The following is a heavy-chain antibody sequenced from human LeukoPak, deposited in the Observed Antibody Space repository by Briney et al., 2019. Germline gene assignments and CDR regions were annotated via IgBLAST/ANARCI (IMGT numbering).Heavy chain of an antibody. Sequence: GGPLRLSCAASGFTVSSNYMSWVRQPPGKGLEWVSVIYSGGSTYYADSVKGRFTISRDNSKNTLYLQMNSLRAEDTAVYYCARDRHDSSGYYTLGYWGQGTLVTVSS. D-gene: IGHD3-22*01. J-gene: IGHJ4*02. CDR3: ARDRHDSSGYYTLGY. V-gene: IGHV3-53*01. CDR1: GFTVSSNY. CDR2: IYSGGST.